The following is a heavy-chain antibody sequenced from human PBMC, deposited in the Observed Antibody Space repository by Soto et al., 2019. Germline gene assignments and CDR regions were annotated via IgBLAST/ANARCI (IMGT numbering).Heavy chain of an antibody. Sequence: GESLKISCKGSGYSFTSYWIGWVRQMPGKGLEWMGIIYPGDSDTRYSPSFQGQVTISADKSISTAYLQWSSLKASDAAMYDCARGRAYSGSYYASDYWGQGTLVTVSS. V-gene: IGHV5-51*01. CDR2: IYPGDSDT. CDR1: GYSFTSYW. D-gene: IGHD1-26*01. J-gene: IGHJ4*02. CDR3: ARGRAYSGSYYASDY.